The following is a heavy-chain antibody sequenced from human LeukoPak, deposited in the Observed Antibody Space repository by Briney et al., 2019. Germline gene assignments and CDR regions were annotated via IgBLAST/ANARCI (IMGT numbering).Heavy chain of an antibody. CDR2: IYYSGST. J-gene: IGHJ4*02. Sequence: SETLSLTCAVYGGSFSSYYWSWIRQPPGKGLEWIGYIYYSGSTNCNPSLKSRVTVSVDTFKNQFSLKLSSVTAAGTAVYYCARAFSSGWYPYSIGGLWFDFWGQGTLVTVSS. V-gene: IGHV4-59*01. CDR3: ARAFSSGWYPYSIGGLWFDF. D-gene: IGHD6-19*01. CDR1: GGSFSSYY.